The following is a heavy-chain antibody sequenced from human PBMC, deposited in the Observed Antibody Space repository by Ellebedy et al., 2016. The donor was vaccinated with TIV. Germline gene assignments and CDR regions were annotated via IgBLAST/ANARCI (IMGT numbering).Heavy chain of an antibody. V-gene: IGHV1-2*02. CDR1: GYTFTDHY. CDR2: ISPNSGGT. CDR3: ARDILQTPHNWFDP. Sequence: ASVEVSCKASGYTFTDHYIHWVRQAPGHGLEWMGWISPNSGGTDYPRKFMGRVTMTMDTSINTAYLELSRLTFDDPAVYYCARDILQTPHNWFDPWGQGSLVTVSS. D-gene: IGHD4-23*01. J-gene: IGHJ5*02.